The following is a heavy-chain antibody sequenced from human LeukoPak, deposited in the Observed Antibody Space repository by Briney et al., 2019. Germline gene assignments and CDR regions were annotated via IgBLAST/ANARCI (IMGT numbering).Heavy chain of an antibody. D-gene: IGHD1-14*01. V-gene: IGHV4-39*01. Sequence: PSETLSLTCTVSGGSISSSSYYWGWIRQPPGKGLEWIGSIYYSGSTYYNPSLKSRVIISVDTSKNQFSLKLSSVTAADTAVYYCASGNPTSDAFDIWGQGTMVTVSS. CDR3: ASGNPTSDAFDI. J-gene: IGHJ3*02. CDR2: IYYSGST. CDR1: GGSISSSSYY.